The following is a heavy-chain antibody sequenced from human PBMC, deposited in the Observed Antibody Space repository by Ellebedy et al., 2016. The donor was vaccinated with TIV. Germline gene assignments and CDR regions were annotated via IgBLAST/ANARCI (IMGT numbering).Heavy chain of an antibody. J-gene: IGHJ4*02. CDR2: ISGSGGST. Sequence: GGSLRLSXAASGFAFSTYDMSWVRQAPGKGLEWVSAISGSGGSTYYADSVKGRFTISRDNSKNTLYLQMNSLRAEDTAVYYCAKDSSGWSPTSYYFDYWGQGTLVTVSS. D-gene: IGHD6-19*01. V-gene: IGHV3-23*01. CDR3: AKDSSGWSPTSYYFDY. CDR1: GFAFSTYD.